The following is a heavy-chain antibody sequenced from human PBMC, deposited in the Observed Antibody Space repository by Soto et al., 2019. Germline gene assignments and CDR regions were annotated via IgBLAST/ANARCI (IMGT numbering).Heavy chain of an antibody. D-gene: IGHD1-26*01. J-gene: IGHJ6*02. V-gene: IGHV6-1*01. Sequence: SQTLSLTCAISGDSVSSNSAAWNWIRQSPSRGLEWLGRTYYRSKWYNDYAVSVKSRITINPDTSKNQSSLQLSSVTPEDTAVYYCARDVRRVGATTNYYYGMDVWGQGTTVTVSS. CDR2: TYYRSKWYN. CDR3: ARDVRRVGATTNYYYGMDV. CDR1: GDSVSSNSAA.